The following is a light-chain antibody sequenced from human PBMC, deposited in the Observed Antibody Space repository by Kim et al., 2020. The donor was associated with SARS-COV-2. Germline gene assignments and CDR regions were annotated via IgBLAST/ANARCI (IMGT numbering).Light chain of an antibody. V-gene: IGKV1-12*01. CDR1: QGISRW. CDR3: LQANSLPLT. CDR2: AAS. Sequence: DIQMTQSPSSISASIGGRVTISCRASQGISRWLAWYQQKPGKAPKLLINAASTLQSGVPSRFSGSGSGTDFTLTISSLQPEDSATYFCLQANSLPLTYGAGTKVDI. J-gene: IGKJ4*01.